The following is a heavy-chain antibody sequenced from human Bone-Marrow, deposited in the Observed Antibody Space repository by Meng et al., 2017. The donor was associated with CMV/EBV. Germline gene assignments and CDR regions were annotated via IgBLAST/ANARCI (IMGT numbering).Heavy chain of an antibody. Sequence: GESLKISCAASKFTVSSSHMNWVRQAPGKVLEWVSVIYVDGNTNYVDSVKGRFTISRDNSKNTLYLQMNSLRAEDTAVYYCAKSEEIGRYQLLKRRYYYYGMDVWGQGTTVTVSS. V-gene: IGHV3-53*01. J-gene: IGHJ6*02. CDR3: AKSEEIGRYQLLKRRYYYYGMDV. D-gene: IGHD2-2*01. CDR2: IYVDGNT. CDR1: KFTVSSSH.